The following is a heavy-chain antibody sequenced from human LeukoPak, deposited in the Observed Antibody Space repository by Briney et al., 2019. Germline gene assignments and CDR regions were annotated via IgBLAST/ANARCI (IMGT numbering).Heavy chain of an antibody. J-gene: IGHJ3*02. CDR2: INPNSGGT. V-gene: IGHV1-2*02. D-gene: IGHD3-10*01. Sequence: ASVKVSCMASGYTFTCYYMHWVRQAPGQGLEWMGWINPNSGGTNYAQKFQGRVTMTRDTAISTAYMELSRLRSDDTAVYYCARDLETITMVRGVIGAFDIWGQGTMVTVSS. CDR3: ARDLETITMVRGVIGAFDI. CDR1: GYTFTCYY.